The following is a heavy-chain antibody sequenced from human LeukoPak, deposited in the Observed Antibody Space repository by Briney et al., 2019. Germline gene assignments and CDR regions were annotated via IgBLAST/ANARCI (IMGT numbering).Heavy chain of an antibody. J-gene: IGHJ4*02. V-gene: IGHV7-4-1*02. CDR1: GYIFTSYV. CDR3: ARGDYETHGYQTR. D-gene: IGHD3-22*01. CDR2: INTNTGNP. Sequence: ASVEVSCKASGYIFTSYVLLWVRQAPGQGLEWMGWINTNTGNPTYAQGFTGRFVFSLDTSVSTAYLQISSLKADNTAMYYCARGDYETHGYQTRWGQGTLVTVSS.